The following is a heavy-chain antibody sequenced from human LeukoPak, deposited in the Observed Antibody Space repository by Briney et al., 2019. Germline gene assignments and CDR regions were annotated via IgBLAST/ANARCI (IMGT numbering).Heavy chain of an antibody. V-gene: IGHV3-48*04. CDR2: ISSSGSTI. CDR3: ARSRNGGWDSFDY. CDR1: GFTFSSYW. Sequence: GGSLRLSCAASGFTFSSYWMNWVRQAPGKGLEWVSHISSSGSTIYYADSVKGRFTISRDNAKNSLYLQMNSLRGEDTAVYYCARSRNGGWDSFDYWGQGTLVTVSS. D-gene: IGHD6-19*01. J-gene: IGHJ4*02.